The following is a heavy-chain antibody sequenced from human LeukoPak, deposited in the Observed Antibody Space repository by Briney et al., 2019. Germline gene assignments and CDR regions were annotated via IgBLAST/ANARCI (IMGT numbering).Heavy chain of an antibody. J-gene: IGHJ4*02. CDR2: INTNTGNP. D-gene: IGHD2-15*01. V-gene: IGHV7-4-1*02. Sequence: GASVKVSCKASGYTFTSYAMNWVRQAPGQGLEWMGWINTNTGNPTYAQGFTGRFVFSLDTSVSTAYLQISSLKAEDTAVYYCASGTYCSGGSCSAFDYWGQGTLVTVSS. CDR3: ASGTYCSGGSCSAFDY. CDR1: GYTFTSYA.